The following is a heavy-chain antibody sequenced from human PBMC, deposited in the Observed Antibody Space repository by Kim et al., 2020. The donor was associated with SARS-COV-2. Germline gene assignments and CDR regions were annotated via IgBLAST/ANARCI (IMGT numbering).Heavy chain of an antibody. V-gene: IGHV3-33*08. CDR1: GFTFSSYG. Sequence: GGSLRLSCAASGFTFSSYGMHWVRQAPGKGLEWVAVIWYDGSNKYYADSVKGRFTISGDNSKNTLYLQMNSLRAEDTAVYYCAMDAPAYCGGDCYPAGVWGQGTPVTVSS. J-gene: IGHJ6*02. CDR3: AMDAPAYCGGDCYPAGV. CDR2: IWYDGSNK. D-gene: IGHD2-21*02.